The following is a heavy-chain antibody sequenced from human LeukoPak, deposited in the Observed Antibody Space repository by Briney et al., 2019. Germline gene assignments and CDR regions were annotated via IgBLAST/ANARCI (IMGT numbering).Heavy chain of an antibody. V-gene: IGHV5-51*01. Sequence: GVPLKFSCNGSGYSFTTYWIVWVRHVPGNGLGWMGIIYPVDSDTSYSPSFQGQVTISADKSNSTAYLQWSSLKASDTAVYYCARRHAYGGNWASFDYWGQGTLVTVSS. D-gene: IGHD4-23*01. J-gene: IGHJ4*02. CDR2: IYPVDSDT. CDR1: GYSFTTYW. CDR3: ARRHAYGGNWASFDY.